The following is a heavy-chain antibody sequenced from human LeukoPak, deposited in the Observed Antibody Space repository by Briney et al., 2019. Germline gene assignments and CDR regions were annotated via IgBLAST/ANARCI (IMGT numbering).Heavy chain of an antibody. CDR2: INTDGSRT. CDR1: GFTFSTYW. D-gene: IGHD3-16*02. V-gene: IGHV3-74*01. CDR3: ARVLSGMRIDP. J-gene: IGHJ5*02. Sequence: GGSLRLSCAASGFTFSTYWMHWVRQVPGQGLVWVSRINTDGSRTTYADSVKGRFTISRDNAKNSLYLQMNSLRDEDTAVYYCARVLSGMRIDPWGQGTLVTVSS.